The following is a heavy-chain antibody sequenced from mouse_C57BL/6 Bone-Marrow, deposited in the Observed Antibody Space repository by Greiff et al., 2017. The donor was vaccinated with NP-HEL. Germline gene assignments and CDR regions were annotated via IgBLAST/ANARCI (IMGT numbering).Heavy chain of an antibody. Sequence: EVQRVESGGDLVKPGGSLKLSCAASGFTFSSYGMSWVRQTPDKRLEWVATISSGGSYTYYPDSVKGRFTISRDNAKNTLYLQMSSLKSEDTAMYYCARQPSYWGQGTLVTVSA. CDR2: ISSGGSYT. CDR1: GFTFSSYG. J-gene: IGHJ3*01. V-gene: IGHV5-6*01. CDR3: ARQPSY.